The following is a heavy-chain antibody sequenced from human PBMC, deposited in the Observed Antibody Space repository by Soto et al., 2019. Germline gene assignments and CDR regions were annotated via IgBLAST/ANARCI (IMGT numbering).Heavy chain of an antibody. CDR3: ASSDSSWYDGYGMDV. Sequence: SETLSLTCTVSGGSISSGDYYWSWLRQPPGKGLEWIGYIYYSGSTYYNPSLKSRVTISVDTSKNQFSLKLSSVTAADTAVYYCASSDSSWYDGYGMDVWGQGTTVTVSS. CDR2: IYYSGST. J-gene: IGHJ6*02. V-gene: IGHV4-30-4*01. D-gene: IGHD6-13*01. CDR1: GGSISSGDYY.